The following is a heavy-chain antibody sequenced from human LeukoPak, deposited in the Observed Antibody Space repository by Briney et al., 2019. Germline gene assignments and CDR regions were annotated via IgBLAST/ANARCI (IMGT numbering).Heavy chain of an antibody. Sequence: GGSLRLSCAASGFTFSSYWMHWVRQAPGKGLVWVSRINTDGSSTSYADSVKGRFTISRDNAKNTLYLQMNSLRAEDTAVYYCARGQGIAVAGIFDYWGQGTLVTVSS. J-gene: IGHJ4*02. V-gene: IGHV3-74*01. CDR1: GFTFSSYW. D-gene: IGHD6-19*01. CDR2: INTDGSST. CDR3: ARGQGIAVAGIFDY.